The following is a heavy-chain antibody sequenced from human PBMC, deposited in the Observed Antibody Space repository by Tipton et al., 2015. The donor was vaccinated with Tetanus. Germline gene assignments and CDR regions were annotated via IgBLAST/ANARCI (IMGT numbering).Heavy chain of an antibody. Sequence: TLSLTCTVSGGSLRGGDYHWSWIRQPPGKGLEWIGEINHSGNTNHNPSLKSRVTLSVDTSKNQFSLQLKSVTAADTAIYYCARTTRRWLHPDYWVPVPLVTVSS. J-gene: IGHJ4*02. V-gene: IGHV4-61*08. CDR1: GGSLRGGDYH. CDR2: INHSGNT. D-gene: IGHD5-24*01. CDR3: ARTTRRWLHPDY.